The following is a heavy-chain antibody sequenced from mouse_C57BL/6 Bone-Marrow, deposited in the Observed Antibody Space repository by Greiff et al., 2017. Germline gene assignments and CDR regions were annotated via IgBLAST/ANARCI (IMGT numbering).Heavy chain of an antibody. CDR3: ARPGDGYIRDYAMDY. J-gene: IGHJ4*01. V-gene: IGHV1-75*01. CDR2: IFPGSGST. CDR1: GYTFTDYY. Sequence: QVQLQQSGPELVKPGASVKISCKASGYTFTDYYINWVKQRPGQGLEWIGWIFPGSGSTFYNEKFKGKATLTVDNSSSTAYMLLSSLTSEDSAVYFCARPGDGYIRDYAMDYWGQGTSVTVSS. D-gene: IGHD2-3*01.